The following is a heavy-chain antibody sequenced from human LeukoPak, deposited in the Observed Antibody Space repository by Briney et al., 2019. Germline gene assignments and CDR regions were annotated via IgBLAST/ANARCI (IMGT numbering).Heavy chain of an antibody. CDR3: ASAAGWLRFDF. D-gene: IGHD5-12*01. CDR2: INHSGST. Sequence: PSETLSLTCAVYGGSFSGYYWSWIRQPPGKGLEWIGEINHSGSTNYNPSLKSRVTISVDTSKNQFSLKMSSVTAADTAVYYCASAAGWLRFDFWGQGTLATVSS. CDR1: GGSFSGYY. J-gene: IGHJ4*02. V-gene: IGHV4-34*01.